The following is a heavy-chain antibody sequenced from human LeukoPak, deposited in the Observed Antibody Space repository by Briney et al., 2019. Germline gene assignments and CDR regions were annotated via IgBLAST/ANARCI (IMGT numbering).Heavy chain of an antibody. CDR1: GYSLTNYG. CDR3: AREVTGTTQDFMDV. D-gene: IGHD1-1*01. Sequence: ASVKVSCKASGYSLTNYGISWVRQAPGQGLEWMGWSRTYNGNTNYAQKLQGRVTMTTDTSTTTAYMELRSLRSDDTAAYYCAREVTGTTQDFMDVWGKGTTVTVSS. V-gene: IGHV1-18*01. J-gene: IGHJ6*03. CDR2: SRTYNGNT.